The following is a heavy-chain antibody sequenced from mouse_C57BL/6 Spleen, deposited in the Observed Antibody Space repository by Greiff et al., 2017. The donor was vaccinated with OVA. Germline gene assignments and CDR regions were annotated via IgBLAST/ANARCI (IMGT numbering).Heavy chain of an antibody. CDR3: ARQGNDGSWFAY. J-gene: IGHJ3*01. CDR1: GFTFSSYT. D-gene: IGHD2-3*01. CDR2: ISGGGGNT. Sequence: EVMLVESGGGLVKPGGSLKLSCAASGFTFSSYTMSWVRQTPEKRLEWVATISGGGGNTYYPDSVKGRFTISRDNVKNTLYLQMSSLRSEDTALYYCARQGNDGSWFAYWGQGTLVTVSA. V-gene: IGHV5-9*01.